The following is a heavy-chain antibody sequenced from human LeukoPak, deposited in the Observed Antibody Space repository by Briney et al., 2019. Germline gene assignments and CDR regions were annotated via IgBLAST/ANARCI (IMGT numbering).Heavy chain of an antibody. J-gene: IGHJ4*02. Sequence: ASVKVSCKASGYTFTSYGISWVRQAPGQGLEWMGWISAYNGNTNYAQKRQGRVTMTTDTSTSTAYMELRSLRSDDTAVYYCARAYMVRGVRYAQFDSWGQGTLVTVSS. CDR1: GYTFTSYG. CDR3: ARAYMVRGVRYAQFDS. D-gene: IGHD3-10*01. CDR2: ISAYNGNT. V-gene: IGHV1-18*01.